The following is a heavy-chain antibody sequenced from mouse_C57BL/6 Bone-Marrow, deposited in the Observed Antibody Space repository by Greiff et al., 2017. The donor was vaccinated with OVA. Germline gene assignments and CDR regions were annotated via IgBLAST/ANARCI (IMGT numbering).Heavy chain of an antibody. CDR1: GFTFTDYY. Sequence: EVMLVESGGGLVQPGGSLSLSCAASGFTFTDYYMSWVRQPPGKALEWLGFIRNKANGYTTEYSASVKGRFTISRDNSQSILYLQMTALRAEDSATYYCASLRSPSWFAYWGHGTLVTVSA. V-gene: IGHV7-3*01. J-gene: IGHJ3*01. CDR2: IRNKANGYTT. CDR3: ASLRSPSWFAY.